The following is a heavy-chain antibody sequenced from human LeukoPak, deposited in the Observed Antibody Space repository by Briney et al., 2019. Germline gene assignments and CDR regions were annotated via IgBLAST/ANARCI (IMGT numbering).Heavy chain of an antibody. CDR3: ARGRYYDFWSGYPKKFDP. D-gene: IGHD3-3*01. V-gene: IGHV4-34*01. Sequence: SETLSLTCAVYGGSFSGYYWSWIRQPPGKGLEWIGEINHSGSTNYNPSLKSRVTISVDTSKNQFSLKLSSVIAADTAVYYCARGRYYDFWSGYPKKFDPWGQGTLVTVSS. CDR2: INHSGST. CDR1: GGSFSGYY. J-gene: IGHJ5*02.